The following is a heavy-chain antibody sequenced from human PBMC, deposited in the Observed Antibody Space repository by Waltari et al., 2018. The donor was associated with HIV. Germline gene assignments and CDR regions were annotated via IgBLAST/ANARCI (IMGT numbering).Heavy chain of an antibody. Sequence: EVQLVESGGGLVQPGGSLRLSCAASGFTFSNYVMGWVRQATGKGGGWEAKIKQEGSEKYFGDSGKGRFTISRDNAKNSLYLQMNSLRAEGTAVYYCARDRCSSTSCFFDYWGQGTLVTVSS. J-gene: IGHJ4*02. CDR3: ARDRCSSTSCFFDY. V-gene: IGHV3-7*01. D-gene: IGHD2-2*01. CDR1: GFTFSNYV. CDR2: IKQEGSEK.